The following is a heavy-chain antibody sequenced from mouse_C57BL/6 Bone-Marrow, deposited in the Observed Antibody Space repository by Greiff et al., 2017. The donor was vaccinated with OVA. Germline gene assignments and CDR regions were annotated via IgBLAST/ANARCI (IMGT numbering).Heavy chain of an antibody. J-gene: IGHJ3*01. CDR1: GYTFTDYY. Sequence: QVQLQQSGAELVRPGASVKLSCKASGYTFTDYYINWVKQRPGQGLEWIARIYPGSGNTYYNEKFKGKATLTAEKSSSPAYMQLSSLTSEDSAVYFCARFDYDCDGFAYWGQGTLVTVSA. V-gene: IGHV1-76*01. CDR3: ARFDYDCDGFAY. CDR2: IYPGSGNT. D-gene: IGHD2-4*01.